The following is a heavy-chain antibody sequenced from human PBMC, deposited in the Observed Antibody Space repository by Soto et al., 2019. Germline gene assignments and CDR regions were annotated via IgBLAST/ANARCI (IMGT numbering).Heavy chain of an antibody. J-gene: IGHJ6*02. CDR3: ARYCSGGSCPLGYFGMDV. D-gene: IGHD2-15*01. V-gene: IGHV3-21*01. CDR1: GFTFSSYS. CDR2: ISSSSSYI. Sequence: GSLRLSCAASGFTFSSYSMNWVRQAPGKGLEWVSSISSSSSYIYYADSVKGRFTISRDNAKNSLYLQMNSLRAEDTAVYYCARYCSGGSCPLGYFGMDVWGQGTTVTVSS.